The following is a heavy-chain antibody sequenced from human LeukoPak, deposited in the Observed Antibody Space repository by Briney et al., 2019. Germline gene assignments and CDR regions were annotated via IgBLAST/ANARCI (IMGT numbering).Heavy chain of an antibody. J-gene: IGHJ4*02. CDR2: ISWNSGSI. V-gene: IGHV3-9*01. D-gene: IGHD3-22*01. CDR3: AKGYYYDSSGYSGPVDY. Sequence: WIRQAPGKGLEWVSGISWNSGSIGYADSVKGRFTISRDNAKNSLYLQMNSLRAEDTALYYCAKGYYYDSSGYSGPVDYWGQGTLVTVSS.